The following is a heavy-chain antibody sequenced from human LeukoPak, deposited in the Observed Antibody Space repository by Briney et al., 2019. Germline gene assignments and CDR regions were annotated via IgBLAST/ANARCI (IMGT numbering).Heavy chain of an antibody. Sequence: GGSLRLSCAASGFTFSDYYMSWIRQAPGKGLEWVSVIYSGGSTYYADSVKGRFTISRDNSKNTLYLQMNSLRAEDTAVYYCARVKGGHFDYWGQGTLVTVSS. CDR3: ARVKGGHFDY. CDR2: IYSGGST. CDR1: GFTFSDYY. D-gene: IGHD2-15*01. V-gene: IGHV3-66*01. J-gene: IGHJ4*02.